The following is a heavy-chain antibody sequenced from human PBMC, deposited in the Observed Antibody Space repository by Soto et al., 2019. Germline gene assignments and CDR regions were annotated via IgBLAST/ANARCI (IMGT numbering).Heavy chain of an antibody. J-gene: IGHJ2*01. D-gene: IGHD6-19*01. CDR3: ARPPNPGIAVAGNLMHGYFDL. CDR1: GFTFSSYA. V-gene: IGHV3-30-3*01. CDR2: ISYDGSNK. Sequence: QVQLVESGGGVVQPGRSLRLSCAASGFTFSSYAMHWVRQAPGKGLEWVAVISYDGSNKYYADSVKGRFTISRDNSKNTLYLQMNSLRAEDTAVYYCARPPNPGIAVAGNLMHGYFDLWGRGTLVTVSS.